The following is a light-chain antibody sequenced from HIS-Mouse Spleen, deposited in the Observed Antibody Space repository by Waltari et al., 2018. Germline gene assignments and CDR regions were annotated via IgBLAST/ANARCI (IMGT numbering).Light chain of an antibody. CDR1: ALPKNS. V-gene: IGLV3-10*01. CDR2: EDS. Sequence: SYELTQPPSVSVSPGQTARITCSGDALPKNSAYLYQQKSGQAPVPVIYEDSKRPSGIPERFSGSSSGTMATLTISGAQVEDEADYYCYSTDSSGNHRVFGGGTKLTVL. J-gene: IGLJ2*01. CDR3: YSTDSSGNHRV.